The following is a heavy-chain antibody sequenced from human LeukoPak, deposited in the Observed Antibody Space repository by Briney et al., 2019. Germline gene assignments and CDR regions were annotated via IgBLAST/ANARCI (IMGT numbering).Heavy chain of an antibody. CDR2: ISSSSSYI. D-gene: IGHD3-22*01. CDR1: GFTFSNYS. Sequence: GGSLRLSCAASGFTFSNYSMNWVRQAPGKGLEWVSSISSSSSYIYYADSVKGRFTISRDNAKNSLYLQMNSLRAEDTAVYYCARAVGSSGYPFDYWGQGTLVTVSS. J-gene: IGHJ4*02. CDR3: ARAVGSSGYPFDY. V-gene: IGHV3-21*01.